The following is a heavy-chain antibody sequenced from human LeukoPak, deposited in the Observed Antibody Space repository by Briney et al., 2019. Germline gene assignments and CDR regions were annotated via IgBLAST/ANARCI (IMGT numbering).Heavy chain of an antibody. J-gene: IGHJ2*01. CDR2: MYYSGTT. V-gene: IGHV4-59*12. CDR1: GNSINIYS. D-gene: IGHD2-15*01. CDR3: ARGRLDFDL. Sequence: SETLSLTCTVSGNSINIYSWNWIRQSPEKGLEWIAYMYYSGTTNYNPSLENRAAISLDLSRHQFSLRLSSVTAADTAVYYCARGRLDFDLWGRGTLVTVSS.